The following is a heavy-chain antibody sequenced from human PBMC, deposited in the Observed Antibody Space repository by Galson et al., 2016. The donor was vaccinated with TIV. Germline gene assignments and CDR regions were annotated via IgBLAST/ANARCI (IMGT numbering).Heavy chain of an antibody. Sequence: SVKVSCKASGNIFTRDYVHWVRQAPGQGLEWMGVIDPTYGGTTFAQKFQALVTMTRDTSTSKVYMEVSGLKPDDTAVYYCIRDLGRLRDFWGQGTLVTVSS. D-gene: IGHD7-27*01. V-gene: IGHV1-46*03. CDR2: IDPTYGGT. J-gene: IGHJ4*02. CDR1: GNIFTRDY. CDR3: IRDLGRLRDF.